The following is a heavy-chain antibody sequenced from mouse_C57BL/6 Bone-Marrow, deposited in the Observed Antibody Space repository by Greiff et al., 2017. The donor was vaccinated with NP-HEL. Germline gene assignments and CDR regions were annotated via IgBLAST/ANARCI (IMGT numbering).Heavy chain of an antibody. CDR3: ARSPYGNYAYYAMDY. V-gene: IGHV1-50*01. CDR2: IDPSDSYT. CDR1: GYTFTSYW. J-gene: IGHJ4*01. Sequence: VQLQQSGAELVKPGASVKLSCKASGYTFTSYWMQWVKQRPGQGLEWIGEIDPSDSYTNYNQKFKGKATLTVDTSSSTAYMQLSSLTSEDSAVYYCARSPYGNYAYYAMDYWGQGTSVTVSS. D-gene: IGHD2-1*01.